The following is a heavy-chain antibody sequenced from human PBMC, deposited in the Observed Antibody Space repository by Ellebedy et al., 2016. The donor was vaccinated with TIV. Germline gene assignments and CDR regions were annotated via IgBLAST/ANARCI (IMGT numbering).Heavy chain of an antibody. D-gene: IGHD3-10*01. Sequence: GESLKISCAASGFTFSSYWMSWVRQAPGKGLEWVANIKQDGSQKYYVVSVKGRFTISRDNAKNSLYLQMNSLRAEDTAVYFCARDMWFGESRGAFDIWGQGTMVTVSS. CDR3: ARDMWFGESRGAFDI. CDR1: GFTFSSYW. CDR2: IKQDGSQK. V-gene: IGHV3-7*04. J-gene: IGHJ3*02.